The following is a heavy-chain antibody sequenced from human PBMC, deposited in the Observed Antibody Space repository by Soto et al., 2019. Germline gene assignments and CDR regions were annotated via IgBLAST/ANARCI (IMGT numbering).Heavy chain of an antibody. Sequence: PSETLSLTCAVSGGSISSSNWWSWVRQPPGKGLEWIGEIYHSGSTNYNPSLKSRVTISVDKSKNQFSLKLSSVTAADTAVYYCARGLGEYYYDSSGYYGGYNWFDPWGQGTLVTVSS. D-gene: IGHD3-22*01. CDR2: IYHSGST. J-gene: IGHJ5*02. CDR1: GGSISSSNW. CDR3: ARGLGEYYYDSSGYYGGYNWFDP. V-gene: IGHV4-4*02.